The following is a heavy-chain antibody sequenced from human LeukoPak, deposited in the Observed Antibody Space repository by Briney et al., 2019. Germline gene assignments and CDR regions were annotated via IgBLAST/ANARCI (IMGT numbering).Heavy chain of an antibody. CDR2: ISLTGRT. D-gene: IGHD1-26*01. J-gene: IGHJ4*02. Sequence: PSGTPSLTCGVPGGSITSTNWWSWVRQPPAQGLEWIGEISLTGRTNYNPSLIGRVIMSLDESRNQLSLTLTSVTAADTAMYYCTRESGPYCPFGYWGQGTLVVAPS. V-gene: IGHV4-4*02. CDR1: GGSITSTNW. CDR3: TRESGPYCPFGY.